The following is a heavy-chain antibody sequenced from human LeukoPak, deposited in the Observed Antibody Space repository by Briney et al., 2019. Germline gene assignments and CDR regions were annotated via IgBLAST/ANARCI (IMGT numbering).Heavy chain of an antibody. CDR1: GGSFSPSY. V-gene: IGHV4-34*01. CDR2: INHSGST. CDR3: ARGGFFCGGDCYVDY. J-gene: IGHJ4*02. Sequence: PSEPLSHTRAVCGGSFSPSYGRWLRQPPGEGLEWIGEINHSGSTKYTPSLKSRVTISVDKSKTQFPLRLSSVTAADTAVYYCARGGFFCGGDCYVDYWGQGTLVTVSS. D-gene: IGHD2-21*02.